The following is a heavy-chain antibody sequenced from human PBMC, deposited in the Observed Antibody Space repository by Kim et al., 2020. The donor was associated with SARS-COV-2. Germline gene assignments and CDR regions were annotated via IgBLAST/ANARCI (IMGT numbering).Heavy chain of an antibody. Sequence: ASVKVSCKASGYTFTSYAMHWVRQAPGQRLEWMGWINAGNGNTKYSQKFQGRVTITRDTSASTAYMELSSLRSEDTAVYYCAKELSPSSSWYAWQGMDVWGQGTTVTVSS. V-gene: IGHV1-3*01. CDR2: INAGNGNT. CDR1: GYTFTSYA. J-gene: IGHJ6*02. D-gene: IGHD6-13*01. CDR3: AKELSPSSSWYAWQGMDV.